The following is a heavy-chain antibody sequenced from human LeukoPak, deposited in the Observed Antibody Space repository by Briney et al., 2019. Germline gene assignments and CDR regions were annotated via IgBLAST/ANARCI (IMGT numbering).Heavy chain of an antibody. J-gene: IGHJ4*02. CDR3: ARLRLPSYDSSGYYYYFDY. CDR1: GGSISSYY. V-gene: IGHV4-59*08. D-gene: IGHD3-22*01. Sequence: SETLSLTCTVSGGSISSYYWSWLRQPPGKGLEWIGYIYYSGSTSYNPSLRSRVTISVDTSKNQFSLKLTSVTAADTAVYYCARLRLPSYDSSGYYYYFDYWGQGTLVTVSS. CDR2: IYYSGST.